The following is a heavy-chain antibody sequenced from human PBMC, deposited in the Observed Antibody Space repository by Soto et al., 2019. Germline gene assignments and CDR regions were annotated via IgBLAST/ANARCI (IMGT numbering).Heavy chain of an antibody. CDR3: ARRYGPGFDY. V-gene: IGHV4-59*08. Sequence: QVQLQESGPALVKPSETLSLTCTVSGGSISRYYWSWIRQPPGKGLEWIGYIYYSGSTNYNPSLKSRANISVDKSKNQFSLKLSSVTAADTAVYYCARRYGPGFDYWGQGTLVTVSS. CDR1: GGSISRYY. D-gene: IGHD4-17*01. J-gene: IGHJ4*02. CDR2: IYYSGST.